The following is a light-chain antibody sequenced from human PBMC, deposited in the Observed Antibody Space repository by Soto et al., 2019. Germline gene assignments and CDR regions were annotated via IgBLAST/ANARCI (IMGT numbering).Light chain of an antibody. CDR1: QTISSW. V-gene: IGKV1-5*03. CDR2: KAS. J-gene: IGKJ1*01. CDR3: QHYNSYSEA. Sequence: DIQMTQSPSPLSGSVGDRVTITCRASQTISSWLAWYQQKPGKAPKLLIYKASTLKSGVPSRFSGSGSGTDFILTISRLEPEDFATYYCQHYNSYSEAFGQGTKVDI.